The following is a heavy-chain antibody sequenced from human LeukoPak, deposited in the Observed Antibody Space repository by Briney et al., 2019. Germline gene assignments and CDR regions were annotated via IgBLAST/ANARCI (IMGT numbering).Heavy chain of an antibody. CDR2: IYPGDSDT. CDR3: AXXADTAMVHFDY. D-gene: IGHD5-18*01. J-gene: IGHJ4*02. Sequence: GESLKISCQGSGYSFTSYWIGWVRLMPGKGLEWMGIIYPGDSDTRYSPSFQGQVTISADKSISTAYLQWSSLKASDTAMYYCAXXADTAMVHFDYWGQGTLVTVSS. V-gene: IGHV5-51*01. CDR1: GYSFTSYW.